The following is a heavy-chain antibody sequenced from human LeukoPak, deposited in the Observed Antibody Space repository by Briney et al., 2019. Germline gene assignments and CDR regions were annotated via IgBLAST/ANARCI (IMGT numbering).Heavy chain of an antibody. CDR3: AKDRQQWLVPSGDY. Sequence: PGGSLRLSCAASGFTFSSYWMSWVRQAPGKGLQWVANIKQDGSEKYYVDSVKGRFTISRDNSKNTLYLQVNSLRDEDTAVYYCAKDRQQWLVPSGDYWGQGTLVTVSS. V-gene: IGHV3-7*03. J-gene: IGHJ4*02. CDR1: GFTFSSYW. CDR2: IKQDGSEK. D-gene: IGHD6-19*01.